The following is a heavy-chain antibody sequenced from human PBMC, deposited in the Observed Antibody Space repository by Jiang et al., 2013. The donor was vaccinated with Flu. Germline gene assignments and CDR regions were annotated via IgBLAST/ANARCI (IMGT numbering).Heavy chain of an antibody. V-gene: IGHV4-38-2*01. J-gene: IGHJ4*02. D-gene: IGHD3-10*01. CDR2: IYHNGAT. CDR3: ARAPGSYNFDF. Sequence: GLVKPSETLSSLAVSLVTPSVVVTTGAGSGSPQGRGLEWIGAIYHNGATYYNPSLKSRLTMSVDTSKNQFFLKVNSVTAADTAVYFCARAPGSYNFDFWGQGTLVIVSS. CDR1: VTPSVVVTT.